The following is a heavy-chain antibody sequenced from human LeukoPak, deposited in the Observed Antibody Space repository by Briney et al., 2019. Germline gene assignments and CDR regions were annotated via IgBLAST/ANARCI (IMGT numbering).Heavy chain of an antibody. Sequence: SETLSLTCTVSGGSISSYYWSWIRQPPGKGLEWVGYIYYSGSTNYNPSLKSRVTISVDTSKNQFSLKLNSVTAADTAVYYCARVGLSNDYGDYTTFDYWGQGTLVIVS. D-gene: IGHD4-17*01. CDR2: IYYSGST. CDR1: GGSISSYY. J-gene: IGHJ4*02. CDR3: ARVGLSNDYGDYTTFDY. V-gene: IGHV4-59*12.